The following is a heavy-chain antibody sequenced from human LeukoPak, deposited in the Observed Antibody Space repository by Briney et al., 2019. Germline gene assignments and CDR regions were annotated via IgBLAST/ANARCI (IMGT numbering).Heavy chain of an antibody. D-gene: IGHD2-15*01. CDR3: ARTPIGDYYNMDV. J-gene: IGHJ6*03. Sequence: SVKVSCKASGGTFSSDAISWVRQAPGQGLEWMGGIIPIFGTANYAQKFQDRVTVTADKSTSTAYMELSSLRSEDTAVCFCARTPIGDYYNMDVWGKGTTVTVSS. CDR1: GGTFSSDA. V-gene: IGHV1-69*06. CDR2: IIPIFGTA.